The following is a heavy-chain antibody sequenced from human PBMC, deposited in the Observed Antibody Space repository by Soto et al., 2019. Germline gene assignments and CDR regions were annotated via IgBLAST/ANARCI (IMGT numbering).Heavy chain of an antibody. J-gene: IGHJ6*02. CDR2: IYSRGTT. Sequence: TSETLSLTCSVSGGTISSYYWSWIRQPPGKGLEWIGYIYSRGTTSYNPSLKSRATILVDTSKNQFSLRLTSVTATDTAVYYCATGRISRGLDVWGQGTTVTVS. V-gene: IGHV4-59*12. CDR1: GGTISSYY. CDR3: ATGRISRGLDV.